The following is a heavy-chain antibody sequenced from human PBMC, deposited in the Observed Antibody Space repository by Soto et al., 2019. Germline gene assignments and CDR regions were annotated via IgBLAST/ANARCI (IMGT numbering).Heavy chain of an antibody. Sequence: GESLKISCKGSGYSFSSYWIGWVRQMPGTGLEWMGIIYPDDSDTRYSPSLQGQVTISADKSVSAVYLQWSSLKASDTAVYYCVKTETIGYYFDYWGQGTLVTVSS. J-gene: IGHJ4*02. CDR1: GYSFSSYW. CDR2: IYPDDSDT. D-gene: IGHD3-22*01. V-gene: IGHV5-51*01. CDR3: VKTETIGYYFDY.